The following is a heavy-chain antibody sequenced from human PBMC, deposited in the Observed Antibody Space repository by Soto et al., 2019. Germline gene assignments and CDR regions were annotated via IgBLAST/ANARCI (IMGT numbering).Heavy chain of an antibody. V-gene: IGHV4-31*03. D-gene: IGHD3-9*01. CDR3: ARGRNYDILTGYYKDFDY. CDR2: IYYSGST. Sequence: SETLSLTCTVSGGSISSGGYYWSWIRQHPGKGLEWIGYIYYSGSTYYNPSLKSRVTISVDTSKNQFSLKLSSVTAADTAVYYCARGRNYDILTGYYKDFDYWGQGTLVTVSS. J-gene: IGHJ4*02. CDR1: GGSISSGGYY.